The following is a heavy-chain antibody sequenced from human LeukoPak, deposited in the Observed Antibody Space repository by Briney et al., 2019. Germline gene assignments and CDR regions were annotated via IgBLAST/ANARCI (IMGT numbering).Heavy chain of an antibody. J-gene: IGHJ4*02. CDR1: GFTFSGYG. Sequence: PGRSLRLSCAASGFTFSGYGMHWVRQAPGKGLEWVAVIWYDGSNKYYADSVKGRFTISRDNSKNTLYLQMNSLRAEDTAVYYCARRSSLYYGSGRQVGYYSDYWGQGTLVTVSS. CDR2: IWYDGSNK. V-gene: IGHV3-33*01. D-gene: IGHD3-10*01. CDR3: ARRSSLYYGSGRQVGYYSDY.